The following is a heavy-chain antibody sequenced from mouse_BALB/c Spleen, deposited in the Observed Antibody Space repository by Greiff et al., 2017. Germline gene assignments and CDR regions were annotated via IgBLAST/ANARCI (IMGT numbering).Heavy chain of an antibody. D-gene: IGHD1-1*01. CDR2: IWAGGST. J-gene: IGHJ3*01. CDR1: GFSLTSYG. V-gene: IGHV2-9*02. Sequence: VQVVESGPGLVAPSQSLSITCTVSGFSLTSYGVHWVRQPPGKGLEWLGVIWAGGSTNYNSALMSRLSISKDNSKSQVFLKMNSLQTDDTAMYYCARDNYGSSYAYWGQGTLVTVSA. CDR3: ARDNYGSSYAY.